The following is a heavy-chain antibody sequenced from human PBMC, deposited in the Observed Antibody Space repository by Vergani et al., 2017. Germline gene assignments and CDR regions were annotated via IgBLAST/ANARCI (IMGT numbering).Heavy chain of an antibody. Sequence: QVQLQESGPGLVKPSQTLSLTCTVSGGSISSGSYYWSWIRQPPGKGLEWIGEINHSGSTNYNPSLKSRVTISVDTSKNQFSLKLSSVTAADTAVYYCARKFGPDWYFDLWGRGTLVTVSS. D-gene: IGHD3-10*01. CDR3: ARKFGPDWYFDL. CDR2: INHSGST. CDR1: GGSISSGSYY. V-gene: IGHV4-39*07. J-gene: IGHJ2*01.